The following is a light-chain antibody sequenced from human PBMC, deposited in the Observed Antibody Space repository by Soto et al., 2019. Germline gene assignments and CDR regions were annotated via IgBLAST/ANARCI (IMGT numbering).Light chain of an antibody. CDR3: QQYGSSPQT. CDR2: GAS. Sequence: EIVLTQSPGTLSLSPGERATLSCRASQSVTSTYLAWYQQEPGQAPRLCVYGASSRATGIPDRFSGSGSGADFTLTIRRVEPEDFAVYYCQQYGSSPQTFGKGTKVAIK. CDR1: QSVTSTY. J-gene: IGKJ1*01. V-gene: IGKV3-20*01.